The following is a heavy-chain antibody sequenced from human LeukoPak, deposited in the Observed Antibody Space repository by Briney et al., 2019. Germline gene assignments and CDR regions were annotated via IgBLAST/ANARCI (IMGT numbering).Heavy chain of an antibody. CDR1: GGSISSYY. Sequence: SETLSLTCTVSGGSISSYYWSWIRQPPGKGLEWIGEINHSGSTNYNPSLKSRVTISVDTSKNQFSLKLSSVTAADTAVYYCARGSGRSFDWLGSYLDYWGQGTLVTVSS. CDR2: INHSGST. D-gene: IGHD3-9*01. J-gene: IGHJ4*02. CDR3: ARGSGRSFDWLGSYLDY. V-gene: IGHV4-34*01.